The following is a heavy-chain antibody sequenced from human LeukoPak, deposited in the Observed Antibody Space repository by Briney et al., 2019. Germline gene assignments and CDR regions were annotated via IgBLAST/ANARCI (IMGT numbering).Heavy chain of an antibody. J-gene: IGHJ4*02. V-gene: IGHV3-23*01. CDR2: ISGSGGST. CDR1: GFTFSSYA. Sequence: GGSLRLSCAASGFTFSSYAMSWVRQAPGKGLEWVSAISGSGGSTYYADSVKGRFTISRDNSKNTLYLQMNSLRAEDTAVYYCAKLRYDYDSSGYSDYWGQGTLVTVSS. D-gene: IGHD3-22*01. CDR3: AKLRYDYDSSGYSDY.